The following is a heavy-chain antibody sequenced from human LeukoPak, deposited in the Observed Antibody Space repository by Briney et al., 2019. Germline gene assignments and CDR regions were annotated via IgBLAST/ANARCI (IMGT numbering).Heavy chain of an antibody. CDR2: INPNSGGT. V-gene: IGHV1-2*07. D-gene: IGHD3-16*01. Sequence: EASVKVSCKASGYTFTGYYMHWLRQAPGQGLEWMGWINPNSGGTNYAHKFEGRVTMTRDTSISAAYMELSSLGSDDTAMYYCARDNDDGGKDYWGQGTLVTVST. CDR3: ARDNDDGGKDY. CDR1: GYTFTGYY. J-gene: IGHJ4*02.